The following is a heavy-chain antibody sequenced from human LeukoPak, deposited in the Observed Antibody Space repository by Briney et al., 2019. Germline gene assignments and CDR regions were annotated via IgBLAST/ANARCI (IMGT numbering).Heavy chain of an antibody. J-gene: IGHJ5*02. CDR1: GGSISSGGYS. V-gene: IGHV4-31*03. Sequence: SETLSLTCTVSGGSISSGGYSWSWIRQHPGKGLEWIGYIYYSGSTYYHPSLKSRVTISVDKSKNQFSLKLGSVTAADTAVYYCARDSMGRGVMAPWGQGTLVTVSS. CDR3: ARDSMGRGVMAP. D-gene: IGHD3-10*01. CDR2: IYYSGST.